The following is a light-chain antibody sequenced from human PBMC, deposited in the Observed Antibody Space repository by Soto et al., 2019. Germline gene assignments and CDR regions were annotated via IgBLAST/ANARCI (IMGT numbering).Light chain of an antibody. Sequence: EIVMTQSPATLSVSPGERVTLSCRASQSVSDNLAWYQQKPGQAPRLLISRASIRATGIPARFSGSGSGTEFALTISSLQSEDFAVYYCQHFTNWPPTFGQGTKLEIK. J-gene: IGKJ2*01. CDR1: QSVSDN. V-gene: IGKV3-15*01. CDR2: RAS. CDR3: QHFTNWPPT.